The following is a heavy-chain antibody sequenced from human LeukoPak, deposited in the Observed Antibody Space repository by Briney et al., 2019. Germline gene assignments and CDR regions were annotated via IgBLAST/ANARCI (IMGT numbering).Heavy chain of an antibody. Sequence: GGSLRPSCTASGFSFARYIMTWVRRGPGKGLEWVSSIRGGGDVTFYADSVKGRFTTTRDDSRSTLYLEINSLRADDTGGYYCANWGVTSSIGNIWYGPLDYWGQGSHVGVSS. V-gene: IGHV3-23*01. J-gene: IGHJ4*02. CDR2: IRGGGDVT. CDR1: GFSFARYI. D-gene: IGHD2-21*02. CDR3: ANWGVTSSIGNIWYGPLDY.